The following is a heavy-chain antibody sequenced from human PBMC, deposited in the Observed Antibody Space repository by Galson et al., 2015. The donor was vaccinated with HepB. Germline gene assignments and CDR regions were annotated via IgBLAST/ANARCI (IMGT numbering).Heavy chain of an antibody. CDR1: GFAFDIYA. D-gene: IGHD2-15*01. CDR3: AKDLTSGDNYGLPV. CDR2: ISDEGNVK. V-gene: IGHV3-30*18. J-gene: IGHJ6*02. Sequence: SLRLSCAASGFAFDIYAMHWVRRAPGKGLEWVAIISDEGNVKYYADSVKGRFTISRDNSKNKLYLQVNSLRAEDTATYYCAKDLTSGDNYGLPVWGQGTTVTGSS.